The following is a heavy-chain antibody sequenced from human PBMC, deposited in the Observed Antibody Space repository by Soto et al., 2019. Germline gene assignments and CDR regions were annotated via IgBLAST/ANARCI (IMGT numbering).Heavy chain of an antibody. D-gene: IGHD3-3*01. V-gene: IGHV1-69*13. CDR3: ARAERTVFGVITSLYYYYGMDV. CDR1: GGTFSSYA. Sequence: SVKVSCKASGGTFSSYAFSWVRQAPGQGLEWMGGIIPIFDTVNYAQKFQGRVTITADESTNTTYMELSSLSSEDTAMYYCARAERTVFGVITSLYYYYGMDVWG. CDR2: IIPIFDTV. J-gene: IGHJ6*02.